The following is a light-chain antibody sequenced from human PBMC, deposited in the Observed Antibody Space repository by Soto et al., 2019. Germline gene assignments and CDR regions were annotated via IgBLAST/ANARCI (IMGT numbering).Light chain of an antibody. CDR2: GAS. CDR3: QQYGGSPTYT. V-gene: IGKV3-20*01. J-gene: IGKJ2*01. CDR1: QTISSSY. Sequence: EIVLTQSPGTLSLSPGEGATLSCRATQTISSSYLAWYQQKPGQAPRLLIYGASSRATGIPDRFSGSGSGTDFTLTISRLEPEDFAVYYCQQYGGSPTYTFCQGTKLEI.